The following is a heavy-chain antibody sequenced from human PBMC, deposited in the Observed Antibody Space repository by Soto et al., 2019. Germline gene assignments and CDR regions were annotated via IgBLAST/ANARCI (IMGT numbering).Heavy chain of an antibody. Sequence: DVQLLESGGGLVQPGGSLRLSCAASGFTFSSYAMSWVRQAPGKGLEWVSGVSGGGGSTYYADSVKGRFTISRDNSKNTLYLQMNGLGAEDTAVYYCAKDRGSVGYCSGGSCHSDYWGQGTLVAVSS. CDR1: GFTFSSYA. CDR2: VSGGGGST. D-gene: IGHD2-15*01. CDR3: AKDRGSVGYCSGGSCHSDY. V-gene: IGHV3-23*01. J-gene: IGHJ4*02.